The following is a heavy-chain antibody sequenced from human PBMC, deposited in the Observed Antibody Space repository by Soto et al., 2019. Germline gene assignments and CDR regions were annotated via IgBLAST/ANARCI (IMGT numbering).Heavy chain of an antibody. J-gene: IGHJ1*01. CDR1: GDSFSGFY. CDR2: ITYSGIA. Sequence: QGQLQQWGTGLLKPSETLSLSCGLYGDSFSGFYWSWIRQPPGKGLEWIGEITYSGIANYNPSLTSRVTISVDTSKNQFSLRLRSVTAADTAVYYCARDFMHWGQGTLVTVSS. V-gene: IGHV4-34*01. CDR3: ARDFMH.